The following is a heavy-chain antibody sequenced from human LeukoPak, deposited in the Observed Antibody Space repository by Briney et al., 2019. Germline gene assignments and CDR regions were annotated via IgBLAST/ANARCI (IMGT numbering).Heavy chain of an antibody. CDR1: GFTFSSCG. V-gene: IGHV3-33*01. Sequence: GGSLRLSCAASGFTFSSCGMHWVRRAPGQGLEWVAVIWYDGSKKYYAGSVKGRFTISRDNSKNTLYLQMNSLRAEDTAVYYCARGDLYGDYVILNWGQGTLVTVSS. D-gene: IGHD4-17*01. CDR3: ARGDLYGDYVILN. CDR2: IWYDGSKK. J-gene: IGHJ4*02.